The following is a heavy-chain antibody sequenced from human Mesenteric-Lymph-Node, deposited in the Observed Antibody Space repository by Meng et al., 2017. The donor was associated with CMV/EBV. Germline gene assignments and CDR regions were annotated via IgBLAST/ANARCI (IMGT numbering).Heavy chain of an antibody. D-gene: IGHD2-2*02. J-gene: IGHJ5*02. Sequence: GKSLKISCAASGFIFSNYYMNWVRQAPGKGLEWVSSITTGSDIYYAESVKGRFTISRDNAKNSLILQMNSLRAEDTAVYYCAKDRRQVVPAAINWFDPWGQGTLVTVSS. CDR2: ITTGSDI. CDR3: AKDRRQVVPAAINWFDP. V-gene: IGHV3-69-1*01. CDR1: GFIFSNYY.